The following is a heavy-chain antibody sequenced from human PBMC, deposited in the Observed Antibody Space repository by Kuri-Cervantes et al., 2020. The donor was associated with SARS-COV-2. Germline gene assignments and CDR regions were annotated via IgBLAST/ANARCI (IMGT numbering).Heavy chain of an antibody. CDR3: ARASWVTVTRSYFDY. V-gene: IGHV3-30*02. CDR2: IRYDGSNK. CDR1: GFTFSSYG. D-gene: IGHD4-11*01. J-gene: IGHJ4*02. Sequence: GESLKISCAASGFTFSSYGMHWVRQAPGKGLEWVAFIRYDGSNKYYADSVKGRFTISRDNSKNTLYLQMNSLRAEDTAVYYCARASWVTVTRSYFDYWGQGTLVTVSS.